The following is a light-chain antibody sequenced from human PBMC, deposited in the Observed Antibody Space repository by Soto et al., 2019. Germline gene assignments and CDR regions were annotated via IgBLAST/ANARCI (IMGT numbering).Light chain of an antibody. CDR1: QSLLYGAGYMY. V-gene: IGKV2-28*01. CDR2: LGS. CDR3: MQTLQTPYT. J-gene: IGKJ2*01. Sequence: DIVMTQSPLSLPVTPGEPASISCRSSQSLLYGAGYMYVDWYLQKPGQPPQLLIFLGSNRASGVXYXSRGSVSGTDFTLKIGRVETEDVGVYYCMQTLQTPYTFGRGTKLEIK.